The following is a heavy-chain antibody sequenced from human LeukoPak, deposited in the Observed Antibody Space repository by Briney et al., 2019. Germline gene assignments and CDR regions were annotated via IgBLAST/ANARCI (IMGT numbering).Heavy chain of an antibody. J-gene: IGHJ5*02. D-gene: IGHD3-9*01. Sequence: GESLKISCKGSGHSFTSYWIGWVRQMPGKGLEWMGIIYPGDSDTRYSPSFQGQVTISADKSSSTAYLQWSSLKASDTAMYYCARHSSDYDIYVLYNWFDPWGQGTLVTVSS. CDR2: IYPGDSDT. CDR3: ARHSSDYDIYVLYNWFDP. CDR1: GHSFTSYW. V-gene: IGHV5-51*01.